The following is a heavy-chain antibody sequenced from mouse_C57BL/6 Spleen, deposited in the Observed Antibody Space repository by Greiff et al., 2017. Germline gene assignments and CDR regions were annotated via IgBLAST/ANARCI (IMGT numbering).Heavy chain of an antibody. V-gene: IGHV5-6*02. CDR3: ARDYDGSSYWYFEV. Sequence: VKLVESGGDLVKPGGSLKLSCAASGFTFSSYGMSWVRQTPDKRLEWVATISRGGSYTYYPDSVKGRFTISRDNAKNTLYLQLSSLKSEDTAMYDCARDYDGSSYWYFEVWGTGTTVTVSS. J-gene: IGHJ1*03. D-gene: IGHD1-1*01. CDR1: GFTFSSYG. CDR2: ISRGGSYT.